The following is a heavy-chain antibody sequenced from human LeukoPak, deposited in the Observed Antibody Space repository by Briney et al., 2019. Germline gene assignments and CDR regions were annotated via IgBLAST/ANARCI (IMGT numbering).Heavy chain of an antibody. V-gene: IGHV3-74*01. D-gene: IGHD1-1*01. J-gene: IGHJ4*02. CDR3: ARRSGALSLDY. Sequence: GGSLRLSCAASGFTFSIYWMHWVCQAPGKGLLWVSRIKMDGSSTSDADSVKGRFTISRDNAKNTVYLQMNSLRAEDTAVYYCARRSGALSLDYWGQGTLVTVSS. CDR2: IKMDGSST. CDR1: GFTFSIYW.